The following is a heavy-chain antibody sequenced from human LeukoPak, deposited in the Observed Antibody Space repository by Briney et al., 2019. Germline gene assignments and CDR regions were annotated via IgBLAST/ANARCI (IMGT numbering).Heavy chain of an antibody. V-gene: IGHV4-59*01. CDR1: GGSISTYY. J-gene: IGHJ4*02. D-gene: IGHD1-1*01. CDR3: ARGTVQMGMGERYFDN. CDR2: IYYSGST. Sequence: PSETLSLTCTVSGGSISTYYWSWIRQPPGKGLEWIGYIYYSGSTNYNPSLKSRITISVDTSRNQFSLSLSSVTAADTAVYYCARGTVQMGMGERYFDNWGQGTLVTVSP.